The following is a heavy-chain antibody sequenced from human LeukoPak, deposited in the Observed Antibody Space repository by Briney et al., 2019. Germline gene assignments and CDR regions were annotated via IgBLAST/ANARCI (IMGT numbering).Heavy chain of an antibody. D-gene: IGHD1-26*01. CDR1: GGSISSSGYY. Sequence: SETLSPTCSVSGGSISSSGYYWGWIRQPPGKDLEWIGSIYYSGNTFYIPSLKSRLTISLDTSKNQFSLKLSSVTATDTAVYYCARDVGATWVNWFDPWGQGTLVTVSS. CDR2: IYYSGNT. V-gene: IGHV4-39*07. CDR3: ARDVGATWVNWFDP. J-gene: IGHJ5*02.